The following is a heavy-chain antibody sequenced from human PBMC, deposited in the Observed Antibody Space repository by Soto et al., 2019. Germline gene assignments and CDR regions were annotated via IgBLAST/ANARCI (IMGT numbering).Heavy chain of an antibody. CDR2: ISNDGNNK. CDR3: AKDSGRGSADYYFDY. D-gene: IGHD3-10*01. Sequence: HPGGSLRLSCAASGFTFSAYGMHWVRQAPGKGLERVAVISNDGNNKYHADSVKGRFTISRDNSKNTLYLQMNNLRAEDTAVYYCAKDSGRGSADYYFDYWGQGTLVTVSS. CDR1: GFTFSAYG. V-gene: IGHV3-30*18. J-gene: IGHJ4*02.